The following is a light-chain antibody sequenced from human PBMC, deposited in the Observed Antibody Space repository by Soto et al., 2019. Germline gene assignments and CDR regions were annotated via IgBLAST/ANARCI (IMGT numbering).Light chain of an antibody. CDR1: SSDVGGHDS. V-gene: IGLV2-14*01. J-gene: IGLJ1*01. CDR2: NVS. Sequence: QLVLTQPASVSGSPGQSIAISCTGTSSDVGGHDSVSWYQQHPGKAPKLMIYNVSNRPSGVSNRFSGSKSGNTASLTISGLLAEDEADYFCTSYTSASTYVIGAGTKVTVL. CDR3: TSYTSASTYV.